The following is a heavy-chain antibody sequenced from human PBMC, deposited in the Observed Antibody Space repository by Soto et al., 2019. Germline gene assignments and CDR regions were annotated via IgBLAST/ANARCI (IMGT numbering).Heavy chain of an antibody. CDR3: ARISGRFGASHFDF. CDR2: ILSDVEQ. J-gene: IGHJ4*02. D-gene: IGHD3-10*01. Sequence: QVTSKESGPVLVQATETLTLTCNVSGFSLTNVQKGVAWIRQPPGKALEWLAHILSDVEQSYKSSLKKRLTISQDTSKRQVVLVMTNVEPVDTATYYCARISGRFGASHFDFWGQGSSVIVSS. V-gene: IGHV2-26*01. CDR1: GFSLTNVQKG.